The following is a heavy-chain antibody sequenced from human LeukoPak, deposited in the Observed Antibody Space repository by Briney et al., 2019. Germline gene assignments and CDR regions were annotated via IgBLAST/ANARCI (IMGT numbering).Heavy chain of an antibody. D-gene: IGHD3-3*01. J-gene: IGHJ6*03. CDR3: AKERRAQYYDFWSGYYDYMDV. CDR2: ISYDGSNK. CDR1: GFTFSSYG. Sequence: PGRSLRLSCAASGFTFSSYGMHWVRQAPGKGLEWVAVISYDGSNKYYAGSVKGRFTISRDNSKNTLYLQMNSLRAEDTAVYYCAKERRAQYYDFWSGYYDYMDVWGKGTTVTVSS. V-gene: IGHV3-30*18.